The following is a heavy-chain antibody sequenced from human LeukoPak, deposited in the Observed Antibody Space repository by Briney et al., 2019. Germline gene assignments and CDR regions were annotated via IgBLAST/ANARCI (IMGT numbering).Heavy chain of an antibody. Sequence: GGSVSLSCAPSGFTFSSYAMHWARQAPGKGLEWVAVISYDGSNKYYADSVKGRFTISRDNSKNTLYLQMNSLRAQDTAVYYCSRDHGDYSFDYWGQGTLVTVSS. V-gene: IGHV3-30*07. CDR2: ISYDGSNK. J-gene: IGHJ4*02. CDR3: SRDHGDYSFDY. CDR1: GFTFSSYA. D-gene: IGHD4-17*01.